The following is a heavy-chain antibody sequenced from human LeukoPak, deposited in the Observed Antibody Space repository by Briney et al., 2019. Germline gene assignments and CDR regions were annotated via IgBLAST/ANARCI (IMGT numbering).Heavy chain of an antibody. D-gene: IGHD5-12*01. CDR1: GFTFSNYA. Sequence: TGGSLRLSCAASGFTFSNYAMNWVRQAPGKGLEWVSSISSGSSYIYYADSVKGRFTISRDNAKNSLYLQMNSLSAEDTAVYYCAYTSGYDFSSYYYYYMDVWGKGTTVTVSS. CDR3: AYTSGYDFSSYYYYYMDV. J-gene: IGHJ6*03. V-gene: IGHV3-21*01. CDR2: ISSGSSYI.